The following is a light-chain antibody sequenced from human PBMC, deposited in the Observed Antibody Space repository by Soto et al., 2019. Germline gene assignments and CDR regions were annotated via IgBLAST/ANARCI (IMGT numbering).Light chain of an antibody. Sequence: EIVLTQSPATLSLSPGERATLSCRASQSVSSYLAWYQQKPAQAPRLLIYDASNRATGSPARFSGSGSGTDFTRTSSSLEPEEFAVYDCQQRSNWPITFGQGTRLEIK. V-gene: IGKV3-11*01. CDR1: QSVSSY. CDR2: DAS. CDR3: QQRSNWPIT. J-gene: IGKJ5*01.